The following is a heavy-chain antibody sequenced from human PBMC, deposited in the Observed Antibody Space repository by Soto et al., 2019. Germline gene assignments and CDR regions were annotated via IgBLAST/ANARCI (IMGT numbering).Heavy chain of an antibody. CDR3: AKSHLGWYFDY. D-gene: IGHD6-19*01. J-gene: IGHJ4*02. CDR2: ISYDGSNK. CDR1: GFTFSSDG. V-gene: IGHV3-30*18. Sequence: HPGGSLRLSCAASGFTFSSDGRHWVRQAPGKGLEWVAVISYDGSNKYYADSVKGRFTISRDNSKNTLYLQMNSLRAEDTAVYYCAKSHLGWYFDYWGQGTLVTVSS.